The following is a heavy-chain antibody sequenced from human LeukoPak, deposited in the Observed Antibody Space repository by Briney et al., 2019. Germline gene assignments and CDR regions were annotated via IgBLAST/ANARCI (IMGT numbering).Heavy chain of an antibody. Sequence: SGTLSLTCTVSGGSVSSGGHYWTWIRQYPGKGLEWIGYIYYSGTTHYNPSLKSRVTMSLDTSKNQFSLNLSSVTAADTAVYYCARTVVIAATYWFDPWGQGSLVTVSS. D-gene: IGHD2-15*01. CDR1: GGSVSSGGHY. V-gene: IGHV4-31*03. CDR3: ARTVVIAATYWFDP. J-gene: IGHJ5*02. CDR2: IYYSGTT.